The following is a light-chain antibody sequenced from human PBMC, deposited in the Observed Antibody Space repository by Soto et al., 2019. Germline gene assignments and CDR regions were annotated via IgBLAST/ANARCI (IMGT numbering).Light chain of an antibody. J-gene: IGLJ1*01. Sequence: QSVLTQPPSASGCPGQPVTISCTGSNNDIGGYTYVSWYQQLPGRAPKFIIYEVNKRPSGIPDRFSGSKSGNTASLTVSGLQPEDEAEYFCSSYSRSINYVFGTGTKV. CDR3: SSYSRSINYV. CDR1: NNDIGGYTY. CDR2: EVN. V-gene: IGLV2-8*01.